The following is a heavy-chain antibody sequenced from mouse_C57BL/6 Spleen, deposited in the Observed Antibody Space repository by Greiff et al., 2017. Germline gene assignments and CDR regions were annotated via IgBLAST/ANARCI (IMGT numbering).Heavy chain of an antibody. CDR1: GYTFTDYY. J-gene: IGHJ4*01. V-gene: IGHV1-72*01. D-gene: IGHD2-2*01. CDR3: ARESMVTTEAMDY. CDR2: IDPNSGGT. Sequence: QVQLQQSGAELVRPGASVKLSCKASGYTFTDYYINWVKQRPGRGLEWIGRIDPNSGGTKYNEKFKSKATLTVDKPSSTAYMQLSSLTSEDSAVYYCARESMVTTEAMDYWGQGTSVTVSS.